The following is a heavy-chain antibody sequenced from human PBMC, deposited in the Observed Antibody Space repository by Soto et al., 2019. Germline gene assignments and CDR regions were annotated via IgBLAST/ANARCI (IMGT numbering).Heavy chain of an antibody. CDR3: ARQIYDSDTGPNFQYYFDS. V-gene: IGHV5-10-1*01. Sequence: GESLKISCKGSGYSFAGYWITWVRQKPGKGLEWMGRIDPSDSQSYYSPSFRGHVTISATKAITTVFLQWSSLRASDTAMYYCARQIYDSDTGPNFQYYFDSWGQGTPVTVSS. J-gene: IGHJ4*02. CDR1: GYSFAGYW. D-gene: IGHD3-22*01. CDR2: IDPSDSQS.